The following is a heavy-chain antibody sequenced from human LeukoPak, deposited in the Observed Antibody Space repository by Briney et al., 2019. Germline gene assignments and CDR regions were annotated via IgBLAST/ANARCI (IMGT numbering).Heavy chain of an antibody. CDR1: VGSISSGGYY. V-gene: IGHV4-30-2*01. J-gene: IGHJ4*02. D-gene: IGHD3-10*01. CDR2: ISAAGTT. CDR3: ARGGSGFFDY. Sequence: SQTLSLTCTVAVGSISSGGYYWSWIRQPPGKGLEWIAYISAAGTTFYNPSLKSRVTISLDRSKNQFSLNLTSITAADTAVYYCARGGSGFFDYWGQGTLVTVSS.